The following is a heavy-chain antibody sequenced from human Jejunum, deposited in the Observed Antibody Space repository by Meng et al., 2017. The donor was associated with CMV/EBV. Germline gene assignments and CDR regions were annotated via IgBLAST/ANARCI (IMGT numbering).Heavy chain of an antibody. CDR1: GGTVSTYS. V-gene: IGHV1-69*04. CDR2: IITIPGIT. J-gene: IGHJ4*02. CDR3: ARDGPLVYFDY. Sequence: KASGGTVSTYSISWVRQAPGQGLEWMGRIITIPGITKYAQKFQGRVTITADTSTRTVYMELSSLRSEDTAVYYCARDGPLVYFDYWGQGTRVTVSS. D-gene: IGHD3-16*02.